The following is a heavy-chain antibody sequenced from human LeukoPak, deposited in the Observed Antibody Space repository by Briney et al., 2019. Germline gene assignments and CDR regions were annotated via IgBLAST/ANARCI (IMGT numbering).Heavy chain of an antibody. Sequence: PSQTLSLTCTVSGGSISSGGYYWSWIRQHPGKGLEWIGYIYYSGSTYYNPSLKSRVTISVDTSKNQFSLELSSVTAADTAVYYCARDSSDYYDSSRYFDYWGQGTLVTVSS. CDR1: GGSISSGGYY. J-gene: IGHJ4*02. D-gene: IGHD3-22*01. V-gene: IGHV4-31*03. CDR3: ARDSSDYYDSSRYFDY. CDR2: IYYSGST.